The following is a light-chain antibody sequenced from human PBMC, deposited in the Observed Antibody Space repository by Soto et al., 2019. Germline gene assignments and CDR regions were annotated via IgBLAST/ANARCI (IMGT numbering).Light chain of an antibody. CDR1: QSVYNN. Sequence: EIVITHSPASLSVSPFXXSAXXFRASQSVYNNLAWYQQKPGQAPRLLIYGASTRATGIPDRFSGSGSGTDFTLTISRLEPEDFAVYYCQQYGRSPTTFGQGTKVDI. CDR2: GAS. CDR3: QQYGRSPTT. J-gene: IGKJ1*01. V-gene: IGKV3-20*01.